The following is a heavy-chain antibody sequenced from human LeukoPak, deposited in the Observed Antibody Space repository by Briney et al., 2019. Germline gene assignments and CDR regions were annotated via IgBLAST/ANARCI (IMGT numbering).Heavy chain of an antibody. CDR2: IYYSGST. CDR1: GGSISSYY. CDR3: ARAPAPHAFDI. J-gene: IGHJ3*02. V-gene: IGHV4-59*01. Sequence: PSVTLSLTCTVSGGSISSYYWSWIRQPPGKGLEWIGYIYYSGSTNYNPSLKSRVTISVDTSKNQFSLKLSSVTAADTAVYYCARAPAPHAFDIRGQGTMVTVSS.